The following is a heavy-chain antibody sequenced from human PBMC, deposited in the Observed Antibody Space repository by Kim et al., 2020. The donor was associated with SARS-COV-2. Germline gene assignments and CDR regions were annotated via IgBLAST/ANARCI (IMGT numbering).Heavy chain of an antibody. D-gene: IGHD3-22*01. J-gene: IGHJ4*02. CDR1: GFTFSDAW. CDR2: IKSKTDGETT. Sequence: GGSLRLSCAASGFTFSDAWMSWVRQAPGKGLEWVGRIKSKTDGETTDYAAPVKGRFTISRDDSENTVYLQMNSLKIEDTAVYYCATDHLPYYGISLYYFVYWGQGTLVTVSS. V-gene: IGHV3-15*01. CDR3: ATDHLPYYGISLYYFVY.